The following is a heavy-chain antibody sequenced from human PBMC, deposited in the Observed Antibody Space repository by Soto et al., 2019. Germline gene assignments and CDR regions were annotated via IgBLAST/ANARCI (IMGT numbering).Heavy chain of an antibody. J-gene: IGHJ3*01. CDR2: IFHGGNT. D-gene: IGHD2-15*01. V-gene: IGHV4-38-2*01. CDR3: ARARWYDAFDV. Sequence: SETLSLTCAVSGFFISSGNYWGWIRKPPGKGLEWIGSIFHGGNTYYNPSLKSRVTISVDMSKNQFSLKLNSVTAADTAVYYCARARWYDAFDVWGQGXVVTVSS. CDR1: GFFISSGNY.